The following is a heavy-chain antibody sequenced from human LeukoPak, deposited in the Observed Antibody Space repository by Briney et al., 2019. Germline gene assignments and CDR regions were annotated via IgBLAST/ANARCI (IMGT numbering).Heavy chain of an antibody. D-gene: IGHD3-22*01. CDR1: GGTFSSYA. CDR2: IIPIFGTA. CDR3: ARGNYYDSSGYPPDPEV. Sequence: SVKVSCKASGGTFSSYAISWVRQAPGQGLEWMGGIIPIFGTANYAQKCQGRVTITADESASTAYMELSSLRSEDTAVYYCARGNYYDSSGYPPDPEVWGQGTLVTVSS. V-gene: IGHV1-69*13. J-gene: IGHJ4*02.